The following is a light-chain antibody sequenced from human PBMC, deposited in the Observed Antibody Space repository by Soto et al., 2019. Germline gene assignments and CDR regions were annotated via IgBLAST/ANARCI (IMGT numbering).Light chain of an antibody. V-gene: IGKV3-15*01. CDR2: GAS. J-gene: IGKJ1*01. CDR1: QSVVSN. Sequence: EIVMTQSPATLSVSPGQRATLSCRASQSVVSNLAWYQQKPGQAPRLLIYGASTRAAGVPVRFSGSGSGTPFTLTISSLQAQDVAVYYCQQYGSSPGGTFGQGTKVDIK. CDR3: QQYGSSPGGT.